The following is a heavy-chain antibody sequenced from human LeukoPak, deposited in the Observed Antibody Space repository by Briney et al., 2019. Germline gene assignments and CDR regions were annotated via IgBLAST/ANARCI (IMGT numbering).Heavy chain of an antibody. CDR1: GFTFTSSA. Sequence: SVKVSCKASGFTFTSSAVQWVRQARGQRLEWIGWIVVGSGNTNYAQKFQERVTITRDMSTSTAYMELSSLRSEDTAVYYCAAVFPPFGVVITHPYFDYWGQGTLVTVSS. CDR3: AAVFPPFGVVITHPYFDY. V-gene: IGHV1-58*01. D-gene: IGHD3-3*01. CDR2: IVVGSGNT. J-gene: IGHJ4*02.